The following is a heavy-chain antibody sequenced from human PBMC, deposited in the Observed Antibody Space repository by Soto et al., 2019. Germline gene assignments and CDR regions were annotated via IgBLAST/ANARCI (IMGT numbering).Heavy chain of an antibody. D-gene: IGHD1-26*01. Sequence: WESLQIPCQGSGYSFTSYWISWVRQMPGKGLEWMGRIDPSDSYTNYSPSFQGHVTISADKSISTAYLQWSSLKASDTAMYYWASYNRLGLVGITNRGRGTRVSVSS. CDR1: GYSFTSYW. CDR3: ASYNRLGLVGITN. J-gene: IGHJ4*02. CDR2: IDPSDSYT. V-gene: IGHV5-10-1*01.